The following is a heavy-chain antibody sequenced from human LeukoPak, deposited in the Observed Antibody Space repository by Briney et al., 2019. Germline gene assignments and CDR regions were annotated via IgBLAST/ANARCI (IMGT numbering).Heavy chain of an antibody. Sequence: GGSLRLSCAASGFTFSSYGMHWVRQAPGKGLEWVAVIWYDGSNKYYADSVKGRFTISRDNSKNTLYLQMNSLRAEDTAVYYCARDRHPYSSSWYSFDYWGQGTLVTVSS. CDR1: GFTFSSYG. CDR3: ARDRHPYSSSWYSFDY. V-gene: IGHV3-33*01. J-gene: IGHJ4*02. CDR2: IWYDGSNK. D-gene: IGHD6-13*01.